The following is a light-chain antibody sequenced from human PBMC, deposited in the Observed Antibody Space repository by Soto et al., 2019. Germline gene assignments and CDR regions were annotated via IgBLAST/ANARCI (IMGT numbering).Light chain of an antibody. CDR1: QSISSW. CDR2: KAS. V-gene: IGKV1-5*03. Sequence: DIQMTQSPSTLSASVGDRVTITCRASQSISSWLAWYQQKPGKAPKLLIYKASSLESGVPSMFSGSGSGTELTLTISSLQPDDFATYYFKQYNSYWTFGQGTKVESK. CDR3: KQYNSYWT. J-gene: IGKJ1*01.